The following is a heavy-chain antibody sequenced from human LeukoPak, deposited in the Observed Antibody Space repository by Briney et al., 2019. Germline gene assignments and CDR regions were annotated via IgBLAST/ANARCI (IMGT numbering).Heavy chain of an antibody. J-gene: IGHJ6*02. CDR3: ARTSVGYYYGMDV. CDR1: GFTFSSDW. V-gene: IGHV3-74*01. CDR2: INSDGSST. D-gene: IGHD3-3*01. Sequence: GGSLRLSCAASGFTFSSDWMHGVRQAPGKGLVWVSRINSDGSSTSYADSVKGRFTISRDNAKNKLYLQMNSLRAEDTAVYYCARTSVGYYYGMDVWGQGTTVTVSS.